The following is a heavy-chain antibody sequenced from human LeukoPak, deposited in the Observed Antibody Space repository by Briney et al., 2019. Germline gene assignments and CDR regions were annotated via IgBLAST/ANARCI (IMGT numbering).Heavy chain of an antibody. CDR1: GASISSGPYS. V-gene: IGHV4-30-2*01. Sequence: SETLSLTCAVSGASISSGPYSWAWIRQPPGKGLEWIGYIYHSGSTLYNPSLKSRVTISIDRSKSQFSLKLSSVTAADTAVYYCALSKVVVIMGGAFDIWGQGTMVTVSS. D-gene: IGHD3-22*01. J-gene: IGHJ3*02. CDR3: ALSKVVVIMGGAFDI. CDR2: IYHSGST.